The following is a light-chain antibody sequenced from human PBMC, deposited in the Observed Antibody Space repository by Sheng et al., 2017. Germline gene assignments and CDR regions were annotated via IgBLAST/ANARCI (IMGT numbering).Light chain of an antibody. CDR3: QSYDSSLTAWV. Sequence: QLVLTQPPSVSGAPGQRVIISCTGSNSNIGEGYDVHWYQHLPGKAPKFLISSNNNRHSGVPDRFSGSKSGTSASLAIAGLQAGDEADYYCQSYDSSLTAWVFGGGTKVTVL. CDR2: SNN. J-gene: IGLJ3*02. CDR1: NSNIGEGYD. V-gene: IGLV1-40*01.